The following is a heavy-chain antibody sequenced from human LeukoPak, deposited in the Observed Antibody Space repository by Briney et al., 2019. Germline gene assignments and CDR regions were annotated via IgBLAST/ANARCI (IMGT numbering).Heavy chain of an antibody. V-gene: IGHV1-24*01. D-gene: IGHD1-1*01. CDR2: FDPEDGET. CDR3: ATDSGTTGTTFDY. J-gene: IGHJ4*02. Sequence: GASVKVSCKVPGYTLTELSMHWVRQAPGKGLEWMGGFDPEDGETIYAQKFQGRVTMTEDTSTDTAYMELSSLRSEDTAVYYCATDSGTTGTTFDYWGQGTLVTVSS. CDR1: GYTLTELS.